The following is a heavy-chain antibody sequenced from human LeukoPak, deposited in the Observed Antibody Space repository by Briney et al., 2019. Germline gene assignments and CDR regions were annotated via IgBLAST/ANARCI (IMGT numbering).Heavy chain of an antibody. CDR3: ARNGDYYEKSGYYYLFDF. Sequence: SETLSLTCTVSGGSISNYYWSWIRQPPGKGLEWIGYLFYSGTTNYNPSLKSRVTISVDPSKNQFSLKLSSVTAADTAVYYCARNGDYYEKSGYYYLFDFWGQGTLVTVSS. CDR1: GGSISNYY. V-gene: IGHV4-59*01. CDR2: LFYSGTT. J-gene: IGHJ4*02. D-gene: IGHD3-22*01.